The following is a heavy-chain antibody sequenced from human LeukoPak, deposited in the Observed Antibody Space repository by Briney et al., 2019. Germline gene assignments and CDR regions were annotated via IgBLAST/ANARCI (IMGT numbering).Heavy chain of an antibody. Sequence: ASVKVSCKASGGTFSSYAINWVRQAPGQGLEWMGRIIPIFGTANYAQKFQGRVTITTDESTSTAYMELSSLRSEDTAVYYCASARYSSGWYLEYFQHWGQGTLVTVSS. CDR2: IIPIFGTA. CDR3: ASARYSSGWYLEYFQH. D-gene: IGHD6-19*01. J-gene: IGHJ1*01. V-gene: IGHV1-69*05. CDR1: GGTFSSYA.